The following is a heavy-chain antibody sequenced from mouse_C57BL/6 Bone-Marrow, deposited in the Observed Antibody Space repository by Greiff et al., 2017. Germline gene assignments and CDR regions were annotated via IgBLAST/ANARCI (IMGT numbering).Heavy chain of an antibody. V-gene: IGHV2-9*01. CDR3: AAHYYGSCRYYAMDY. J-gene: IGHJ4*01. CDR2: IWGGGST. CDR1: GFSLTSYG. D-gene: IGHD1-1*01. Sequence: VQLQQSGPGLVAPSQCLSISCTASGFSLTSYGVDWVRQPPGKGLEWLGVIWGGGSTNYNSALLSRLSTSKDNSKSQVFLKMISLQTDDTAMYYCAAHYYGSCRYYAMDYGGQGTAVTV.